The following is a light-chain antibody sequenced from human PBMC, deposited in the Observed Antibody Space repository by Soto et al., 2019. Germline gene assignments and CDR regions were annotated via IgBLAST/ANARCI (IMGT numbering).Light chain of an antibody. CDR1: QSISSY. J-gene: IGKJ1*01. CDR3: PQGYSTPRQ. CDR2: AAS. Sequence: DIQMTQSPSSLSASVGDRVTITCRASQSISSYLNWYQQKPGKAPKLLIYAASSLQSGVPSRFSGSGSGTDFSLTISSLQPEDFATYYCPQGYSTPRQLGQGTKLEIK. V-gene: IGKV1-39*01.